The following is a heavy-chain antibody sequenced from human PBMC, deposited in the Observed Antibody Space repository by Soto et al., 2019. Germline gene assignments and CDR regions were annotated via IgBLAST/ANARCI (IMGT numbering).Heavy chain of an antibody. CDR3: ARDNVVPDHPGLGYGMDV. Sequence: QVQLQESGPGLVKPSQTLSLTCTVSGDSISNDSYYWSWIRQHPGKGLEWIGYIYYSGKTYYNPSLKSRVTISVDTSKNQFSLRLRSVTAADTAVYYCARDNVVPDHPGLGYGMDVWGQGTTVTVSS. J-gene: IGHJ6*02. D-gene: IGHD2-2*01. CDR1: GDSISNDSYY. CDR2: IYYSGKT. V-gene: IGHV4-31*03.